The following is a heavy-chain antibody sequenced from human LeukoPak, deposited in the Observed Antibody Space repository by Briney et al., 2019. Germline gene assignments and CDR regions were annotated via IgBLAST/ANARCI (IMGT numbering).Heavy chain of an antibody. CDR2: ISAYNGNT. CDR1: GYTFTSYG. V-gene: IGHV1-18*01. CDR3: ARESPPTYYDFWSGSPNYMDV. J-gene: IGHJ6*03. Sequence: ASVNVSCKASGYTFTSYGISWVRQAPGQGLEWMGWISAYNGNTNYAQKLQGRVTMTTDTSTSTAYMELRSLRSDDTAVYYCARESPPTYYDFWSGSPNYMDVWGKGTTVTVSS. D-gene: IGHD3-3*01.